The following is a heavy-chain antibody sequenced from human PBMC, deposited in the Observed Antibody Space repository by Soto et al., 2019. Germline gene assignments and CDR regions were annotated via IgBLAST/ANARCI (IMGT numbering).Heavy chain of an antibody. D-gene: IGHD3-16*02. V-gene: IGHV3-23*01. CDR1: GFTFSSFA. Sequence: RRLSCVASGFTFSSFAMSWVRQAPGKGLEWVSTLSGSGGDTYYASSVNGRFTISRDKSKNTLYLQMDRLRVEDTAVYYCAKRGGYDYVWKSYRPDYWGQGTLVTVSS. J-gene: IGHJ4*02. CDR3: AKRGGYDYVWKSYRPDY. CDR2: LSGSGGDT.